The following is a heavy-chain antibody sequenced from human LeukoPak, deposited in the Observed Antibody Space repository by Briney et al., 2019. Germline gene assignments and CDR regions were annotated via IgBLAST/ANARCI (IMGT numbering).Heavy chain of an antibody. J-gene: IGHJ5*02. CDR2: IYTSGST. CDR1: GGSISSGSYY. V-gene: IGHV4-61*02. CDR3: ARDNIHLSKYNWFDP. Sequence: SEPLSLTCTVSGGSISSGSYYWSWIRQPAGKGLEWIGRIYTSGSTNYNPSLKSRVAISVDTSKNQFSLKLSSVTAADTAVYYCARDNIHLSKYNWFDPWGQGTLVTVSS.